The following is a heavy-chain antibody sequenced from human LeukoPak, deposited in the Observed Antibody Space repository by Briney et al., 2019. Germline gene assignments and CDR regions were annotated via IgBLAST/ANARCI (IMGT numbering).Heavy chain of an antibody. V-gene: IGHV1-18*01. J-gene: IGHJ3*02. CDR2: ISVYNGNT. Sequence: ASVKVSCKTSGYTFTSYGISWVRQAPGQGLQWMGWISVYNGNTNYAQKLQGRVTLTIDTSTSTAYMELRSLRSDDTAVYYCARDGGDLTTHDAIDIWGQGTIVTVSS. D-gene: IGHD1-1*01. CDR3: ARDGGDLTTHDAIDI. CDR1: GYTFTSYG.